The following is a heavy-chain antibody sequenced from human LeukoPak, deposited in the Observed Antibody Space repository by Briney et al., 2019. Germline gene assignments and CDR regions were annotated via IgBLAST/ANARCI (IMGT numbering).Heavy chain of an antibody. Sequence: GGSLRLSCAESGFTSTIYGMRTVRQALGKGLEWVAVMWYDGSNKYYADSVKGRFTISRDDSKNTLYLQMNSLRAEDTAMYYCARGLPPVMKYYFDYWGQGTLVTVSS. CDR2: MWYDGSNK. D-gene: IGHD4-11*01. J-gene: IGHJ4*02. V-gene: IGHV3-33*01. CDR1: GFTSTIYG. CDR3: ARGLPPVMKYYFDY.